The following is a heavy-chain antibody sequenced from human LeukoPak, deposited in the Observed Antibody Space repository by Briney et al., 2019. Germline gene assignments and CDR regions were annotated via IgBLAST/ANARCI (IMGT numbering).Heavy chain of an antibody. J-gene: IGHJ4*02. V-gene: IGHV3-43*01. CDR3: AKELDTMFFDY. D-gene: IGHD3-10*02. CDR1: GFNFDRYT. Sequence: GGSLRLSCATSGFNFDRYTIHWVRRAPGKGLEWVSLAGWAGGTTFYSDSVRGRFTISRDSGRKSVYLQMNSLTTDDTAFYFCAKELDTMFFDYWGQGALVTVSS. CDR2: AGWAGGTT.